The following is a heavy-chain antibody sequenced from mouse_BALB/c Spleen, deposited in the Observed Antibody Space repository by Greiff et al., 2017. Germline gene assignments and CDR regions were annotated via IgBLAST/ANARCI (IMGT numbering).Heavy chain of an antibody. Sequence: EVKLVESGPSLVKPSQTLSLTCSVTGDSITSGYWNWIRKFPGNKLEYMGYISYSGSTYYNPSLKSRISITRDTSKNQYYLQLNSVTTEDTATYYCARNYYGSSSFAYWGQGTLVTVSA. CDR3: ARNYYGSSSFAY. D-gene: IGHD1-1*01. J-gene: IGHJ3*01. V-gene: IGHV3-8*02. CDR1: GDSITSGY. CDR2: ISYSGST.